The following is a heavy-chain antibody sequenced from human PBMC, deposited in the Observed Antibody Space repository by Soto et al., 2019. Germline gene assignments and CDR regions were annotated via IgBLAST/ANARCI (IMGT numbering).Heavy chain of an antibody. CDR1: GFSLSTVGVG. J-gene: IGHJ5*02. CDR2: IYWNGDK. V-gene: IGHV2-5*01. CDR3: AHKGQLVGDWFDP. Sequence: QITLKESGRTLVKPTETLTLTCTFSGFSLSTVGVGVGWISQPPGKALQWLALIYWNGDKYYSPSLTNRLTISKDTSKNQVVLTMTDMDPVDAGTFFCAHKGQLVGDWFDPWGQGTLVTVSS. D-gene: IGHD6-6*01.